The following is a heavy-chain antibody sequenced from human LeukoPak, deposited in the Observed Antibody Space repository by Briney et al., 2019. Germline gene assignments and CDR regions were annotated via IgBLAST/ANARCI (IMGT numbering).Heavy chain of an antibody. V-gene: IGHV5-51*01. J-gene: IGHJ4*02. CDR2: IYPGDSDT. CDR1: GYSFTNYW. CDR3: ASGLRYYFDY. Sequence: GESLKISCKGSGYSFTNYWFGWVRQMPGEGLEWMAIIYPGDSDTRYSPSFQGQVTISADKSISTAYLQWSSLKASDTAMYYCASGLRYYFDYWGQGTLVTVSS.